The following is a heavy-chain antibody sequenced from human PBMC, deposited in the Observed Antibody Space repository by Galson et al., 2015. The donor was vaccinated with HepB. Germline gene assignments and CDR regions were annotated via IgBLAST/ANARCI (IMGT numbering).Heavy chain of an antibody. CDR2: MSDNGDNT. D-gene: IGHD4-17*01. Sequence: SLRLSCAASGFTFSSYWIMWVRQAPGKGLEWVAGMSDNGDNTNYVDSVKGRFTISRDTSKNTVYLQMNSLRVEDTAVYYCATRSVTRRWYSSFQHWGQGTLVTVSS. J-gene: IGHJ1*01. CDR1: GFTFSSYW. V-gene: IGHV3-23*01. CDR3: ATRSVTRRWYSSFQH.